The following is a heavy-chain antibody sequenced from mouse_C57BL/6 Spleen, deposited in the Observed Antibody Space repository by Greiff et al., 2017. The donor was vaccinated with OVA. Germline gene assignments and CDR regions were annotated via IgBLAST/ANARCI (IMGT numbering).Heavy chain of an antibody. CDR3: ARRGYYDFDY. D-gene: IGHD2-3*01. CDR1: GYTFTSYW. V-gene: IGHV1-50*01. Sequence: QVQLQQPGAELVKPGASVKLSCKASGYTFTSYWMQWVKQRPGQGLEWIGEIDPSDSYTNYNQKFKGKATLTVDTSSSTAYMQLSSLTSEDSAVYYCARRGYYDFDYWGQGTTLTVSS. CDR2: IDPSDSYT. J-gene: IGHJ2*01.